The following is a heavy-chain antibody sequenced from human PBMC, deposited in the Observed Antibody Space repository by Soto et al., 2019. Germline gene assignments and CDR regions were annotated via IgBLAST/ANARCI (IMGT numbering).Heavy chain of an antibody. CDR3: AKPITMIVVASDAFDI. D-gene: IGHD3-22*01. Sequence: GGSLRLSCAASGFTFSSYAMSWVRQAPGKGLEWVSAISGSGGSTYYADSVKGRFTISRDNSKNTLYLQMNSLRAEDTAVYYCAKPITMIVVASDAFDIWGQGTTVTVSS. V-gene: IGHV3-23*01. CDR2: ISGSGGST. CDR1: GFTFSSYA. J-gene: IGHJ3*02.